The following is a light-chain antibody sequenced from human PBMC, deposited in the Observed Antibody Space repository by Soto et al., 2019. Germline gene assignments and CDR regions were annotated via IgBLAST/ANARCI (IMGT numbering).Light chain of an antibody. J-gene: IGKJ1*01. CDR2: GAS. Sequence: EIVLTQSPGTLSLSPGERATLSCRASQSVSSHLAWYQHKPGQAPRLLIYGASTRASGIPARFSASGSGTDFTLTISDVQPEDFALYYCHQRQSWPRTFGQGTKVDI. V-gene: IGKV3-11*01. CDR1: QSVSSH. CDR3: HQRQSWPRT.